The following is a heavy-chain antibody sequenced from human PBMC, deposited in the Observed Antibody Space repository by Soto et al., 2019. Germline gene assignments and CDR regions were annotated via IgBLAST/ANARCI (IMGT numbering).Heavy chain of an antibody. CDR3: ARHSLNLEVVVPDANNWFDP. CDR1: GGSISSSSYY. J-gene: IGHJ5*02. Sequence: PSETLSLTCAVSGGSISSSSYYWGWIRQPPGKGLEWIGSIYYSGSTYYNPSLKSRVTISVDTSKNQFSLKLSSVTAADTAVYYCARHSLNLEVVVPDANNWFDPWGQGTLVTVSS. CDR2: IYYSGST. D-gene: IGHD2-2*01. V-gene: IGHV4-39*01.